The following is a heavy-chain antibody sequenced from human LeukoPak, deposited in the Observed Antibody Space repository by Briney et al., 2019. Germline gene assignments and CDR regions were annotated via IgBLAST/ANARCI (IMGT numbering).Heavy chain of an antibody. J-gene: IGHJ6*02. D-gene: IGHD1-26*01. CDR2: ISSSSSTI. V-gene: IGHV3-48*02. Sequence: GGSLRLSCADSGFTFSRYSTNWGRQAPGKGLEWVSYISSSSSTIYYADSVKGRFTISRDNAKNSLYLQMNSLRDEDTAVYYCARVCSGSYCSYYYYGIDVWGQGTTVTVSS. CDR3: ARVCSGSYCSYYYYGIDV. CDR1: GFTFSRYS.